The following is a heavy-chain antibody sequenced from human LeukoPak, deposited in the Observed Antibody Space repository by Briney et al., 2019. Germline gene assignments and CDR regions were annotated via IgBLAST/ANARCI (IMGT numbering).Heavy chain of an antibody. CDR2: IKTKTDGETT. Sequence: GGSLRLSCVASGFIFTHAWMHWVRQAPGKGLEWVGRIKTKTDGETTDYAAPVKGRFTISRDDSENTLYLQMSSLKTEDTAVYYCTTDQGGDILTGCWGQGTLVTVSS. CDR1: GFIFTHAW. J-gene: IGHJ4*02. D-gene: IGHD3-9*01. V-gene: IGHV3-15*07. CDR3: TTDQGGDILTGC.